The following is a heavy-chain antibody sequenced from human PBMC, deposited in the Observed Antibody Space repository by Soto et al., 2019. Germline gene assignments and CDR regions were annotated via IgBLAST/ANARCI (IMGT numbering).Heavy chain of an antibody. Sequence: SETLSLTCTVSGGSIRNYYWSWIRQPPGKGLESIGYIYYTGSSNYSPTFKSRVTMSIDTSKNQFSLKLSSVTAADTAVYYCARQNIVLDAFDIWGQGTMVPVSS. J-gene: IGHJ3*02. V-gene: IGHV4-59*01. D-gene: IGHD2-8*01. CDR2: IYYTGSS. CDR1: GGSIRNYY. CDR3: ARQNIVLDAFDI.